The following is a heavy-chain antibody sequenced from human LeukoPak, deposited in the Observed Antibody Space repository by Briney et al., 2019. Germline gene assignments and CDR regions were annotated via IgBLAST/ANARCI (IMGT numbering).Heavy chain of an antibody. J-gene: IGHJ4*02. CDR2: MSFDVNDK. V-gene: IGHV3-30*04. CDR3: ARGYCTSSSCYNDY. Sequence: GGSLRLSCVTSGFTFSTYAFHWVRQAPGKGLEWVATMSFDVNDKYYADSVRGRFTISRDNSKNTLYLQMNSLRAEDTAVYSCARGYCTSSSCYNDYWGQGTLVTVSS. D-gene: IGHD2-2*02. CDR1: GFTFSTYA.